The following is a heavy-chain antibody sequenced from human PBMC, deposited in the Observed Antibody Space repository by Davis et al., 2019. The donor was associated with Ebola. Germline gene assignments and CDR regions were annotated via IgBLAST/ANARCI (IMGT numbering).Heavy chain of an antibody. D-gene: IGHD6-13*01. CDR3: TTTKPDSSSWIDY. V-gene: IGHV3-15*01. CDR2: IKSKTDGGTI. Sequence: GESLKISCAASGFTFSKAWMSWVRQAPGKGLEWVGRIKSKTDGGTIDYATPVKGRFTISRDDSKDTLYLQMDSLKTEDTAVYYCTTTKPDSSSWIDYWGQGTLVTVSS. J-gene: IGHJ4*02. CDR1: GFTFSKAW.